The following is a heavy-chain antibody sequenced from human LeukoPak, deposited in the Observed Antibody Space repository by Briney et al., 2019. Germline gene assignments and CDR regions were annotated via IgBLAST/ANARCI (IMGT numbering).Heavy chain of an antibody. J-gene: IGHJ4*02. CDR3: ARGDGYYIDY. D-gene: IGHD5-24*01. Sequence: PSETLSLTCSVSGGSISSGGFYWSWIRQHPEKGLEWLGYIYYSGSTYYNPSLKSRVTISVDTSMNQFSLKLSSVTAADTAVYYCARGDGYYIDYWGQGALVTVSS. V-gene: IGHV4-31*03. CDR1: GGSISSGGFY. CDR2: IYYSGST.